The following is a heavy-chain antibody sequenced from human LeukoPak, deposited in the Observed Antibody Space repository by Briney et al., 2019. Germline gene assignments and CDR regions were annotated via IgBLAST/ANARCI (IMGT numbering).Heavy chain of an antibody. CDR1: GGSISGSSYY. CDR2: ISHSGYT. J-gene: IGHJ2*01. CDR3: ARDQKLPDYYDSSGYYWYFDL. D-gene: IGHD3-22*01. V-gene: IGHV4-39*07. Sequence: SETLSLTCAVSGGSISGSSYYWGWLRQPPGKGLEWIGSISHSGYTYYNPSLKSRVTISVDTSKNQFSLKLSTVTAADTAVYYCARDQKLPDYYDSSGYYWYFDLWGRGTLVTVSS.